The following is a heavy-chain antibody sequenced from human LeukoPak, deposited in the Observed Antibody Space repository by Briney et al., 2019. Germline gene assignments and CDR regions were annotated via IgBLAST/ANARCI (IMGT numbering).Heavy chain of an antibody. J-gene: IGHJ4*02. V-gene: IGHV3-7*03. Sequence: GGSLRLSCAASGFIFSSYWMSWVRQAPGKGLEWVANIKQDGSEKYYVDSVKGRFTISRDNAKKSLYLQMNSLRAEDTAVYYCATDIVLVVAAVHWGQGTLVTVSS. CDR3: ATDIVLVVAAVH. D-gene: IGHD2-15*01. CDR1: GFIFSSYW. CDR2: IKQDGSEK.